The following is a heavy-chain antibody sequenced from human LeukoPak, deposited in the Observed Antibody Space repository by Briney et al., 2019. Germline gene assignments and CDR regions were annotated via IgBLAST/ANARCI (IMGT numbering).Heavy chain of an antibody. V-gene: IGHV3-21*01. J-gene: IGHJ4*02. D-gene: IGHD6-19*01. CDR1: GFTFSSYS. CDR2: ISSSSSYI. Sequence: GGSLRLSCAASGFTFSSYSMNWVRQAPGKGLEWFSSISSSSSYIYYADSVKGRFTISRDNAKNSLYLQMNSLRAEDTVVYYCASSPVAGTLGYWGQGTLVTVSS. CDR3: ASSPVAGTLGY.